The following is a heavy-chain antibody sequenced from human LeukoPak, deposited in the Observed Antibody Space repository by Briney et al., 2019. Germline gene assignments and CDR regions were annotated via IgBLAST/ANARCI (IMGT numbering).Heavy chain of an antibody. Sequence: SGGSLRLSCAASGFTFSSYAMSWVRQAPGKGLEWVAVISSDGSNKYYTDSVKGRFTISRDNSKNTLYLQMNSLRTEDTAVYYCARDRKAGGVGEFDPWGQGTLVTVSS. CDR1: GFTFSSYA. CDR2: ISSDGSNK. CDR3: ARDRKAGGVGEFDP. J-gene: IGHJ5*02. D-gene: IGHD1-26*01. V-gene: IGHV3-30*03.